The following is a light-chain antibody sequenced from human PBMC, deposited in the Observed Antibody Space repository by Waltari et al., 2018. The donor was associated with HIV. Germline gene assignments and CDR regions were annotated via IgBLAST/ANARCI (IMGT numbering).Light chain of an antibody. Sequence: YVMTQPSSLSVAPGETATISCGANNIGSQSVHWYQQRPGQAPVLVISEDSDRPSEIPERFAGSNSGNTATLTISGVEAGDEADYYCQVWDSTSDHPAFGGGTKLTVL. CDR3: QVWDSTSDHPA. CDR2: EDS. V-gene: IGLV3-21*01. J-gene: IGLJ3*02. CDR1: NIGSQS.